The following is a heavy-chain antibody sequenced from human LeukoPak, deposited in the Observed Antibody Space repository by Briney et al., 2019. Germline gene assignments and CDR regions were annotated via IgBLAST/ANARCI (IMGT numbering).Heavy chain of an antibody. CDR1: GFTFDDYA. Sequence: PGGSLRLSCAASGFTFDDYAMHWVRQAPGMGLEWVSGISWNSGSIGYADSVKGRFTISRDNAKNSLYLQMNSLRAEDMALYYCAKAGLWSGFDYWGQGTLVTVSS. CDR2: ISWNSGSI. V-gene: IGHV3-9*03. CDR3: AKAGLWSGFDY. J-gene: IGHJ4*02. D-gene: IGHD5-18*01.